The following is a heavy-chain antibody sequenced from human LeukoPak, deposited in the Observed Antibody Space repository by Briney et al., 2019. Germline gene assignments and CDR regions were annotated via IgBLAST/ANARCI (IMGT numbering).Heavy chain of an antibody. CDR3: ARDREDESSGYYYSHDAFDI. CDR2: IYHSGST. Sequence: SETLSLTCAVSGGSISSSNWWSWVRQPPGKGLEWIGEIYHSGSTNYNPSLKSRVTISVDKSKNQFSLKLSSVTAADTAVYYCARDREDESSGYYYSHDAFDIWGQGTMVTVSS. CDR1: GGSISSSNW. V-gene: IGHV4-4*02. D-gene: IGHD3-22*01. J-gene: IGHJ3*02.